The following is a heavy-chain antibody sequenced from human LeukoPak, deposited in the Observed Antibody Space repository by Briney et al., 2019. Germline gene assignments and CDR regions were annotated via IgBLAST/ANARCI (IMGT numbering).Heavy chain of an antibody. Sequence: GGSLRLSCAASGFTFSSYAMSLVRQVPGKGLEWVSTISSSGGTTYYADSVKGRFTISRDNSKNTLSLQMNSLSAEDTAIYYCSKWAGVSDTSNWYGPFDHWGQGTLVTVSS. V-gene: IGHV3-23*01. CDR2: ISSSGGTT. CDR3: SKWAGVSDTSNWYGPFDH. D-gene: IGHD6-13*01. J-gene: IGHJ4*02. CDR1: GFTFSSYA.